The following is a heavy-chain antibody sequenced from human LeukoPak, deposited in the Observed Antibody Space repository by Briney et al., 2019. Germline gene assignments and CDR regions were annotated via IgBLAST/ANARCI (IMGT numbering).Heavy chain of an antibody. Sequence: PGGSLRLSCAASGFTFSSYEMNWVRQAPGKGLEWVSYISSSGSTIYYADYVKGRFTISRDNAKNSLYLQMNSLRAEDTAVYYCVRGRDYFDYWGQGTLVTVSS. CDR1: GFTFSSYE. CDR3: VRGRDYFDY. CDR2: ISSSGSTI. V-gene: IGHV3-48*03. J-gene: IGHJ4*02. D-gene: IGHD4-17*01.